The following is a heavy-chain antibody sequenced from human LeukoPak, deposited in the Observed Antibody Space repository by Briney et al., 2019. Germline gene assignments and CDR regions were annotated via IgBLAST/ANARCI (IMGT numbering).Heavy chain of an antibody. CDR2: INPNSGGT. V-gene: IGHV1-2*02. J-gene: IGHJ4*02. D-gene: IGHD6-6*01. Sequence: ASVKVSCKASGYTFTGYYMHWVRQAPGQGLEWMGWINPNSGGTNYAQKFQGRVTMTRDTSISTAYMELSRLRSDDTAVYYCARGRHSSSYYFDYWGQGTLVTVSS. CDR3: ARGRHSSSYYFDY. CDR1: GYTFTGYY.